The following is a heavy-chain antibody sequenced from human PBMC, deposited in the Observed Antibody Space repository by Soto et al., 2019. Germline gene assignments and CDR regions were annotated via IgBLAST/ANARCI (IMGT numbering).Heavy chain of an antibody. J-gene: IGHJ5*02. CDR3: ARRTWGSYRSNWFDP. D-gene: IGHD3-16*02. CDR1: GGSISSYY. CDR2: IYYSGST. Sequence: SETLSLTCTVSGGSISSYYWSWIRQPPGKGLEWIGYIYYSGSTNYNPSLKSRVTISVDTSKNQFSLKLSSVTAADTAVYYCARRTWGSYRSNWFDPWGQGTLVTVSS. V-gene: IGHV4-59*08.